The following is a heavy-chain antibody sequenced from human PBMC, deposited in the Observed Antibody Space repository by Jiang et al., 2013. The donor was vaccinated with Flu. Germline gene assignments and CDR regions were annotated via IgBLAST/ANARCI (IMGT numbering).Heavy chain of an antibody. CDR1: GDSVSSNSAA. CDR2: TYYRSKWYN. V-gene: IGHV6-1*01. CDR3: ARGVFSSSWVGGNWFDP. J-gene: IGHJ5*02. Sequence: SQTLSLTCAISGDSVSSNSAAWNWIRQSPSRGLEWLGRTYYRSKWYNDYAVSVKSRITINPDTSKNQFSLQLNSVTPEDTAVYYCARGVFSSSWVGGNWFDPWGQGTLVTVSS. D-gene: IGHD6-13*01.